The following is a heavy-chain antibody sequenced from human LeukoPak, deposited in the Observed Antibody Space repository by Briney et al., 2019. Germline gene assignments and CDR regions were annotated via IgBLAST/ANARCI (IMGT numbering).Heavy chain of an antibody. CDR1: GFSFRTYS. Sequence: QSGGSLRLSCAASGFSFRTYSMNWVRQAPGKGLEWVSAISGRGDRTFYADSVKGRFTISRDNSKNTLLLQMNSLRADDTAVYYCAKDRSRGSSGWGSSFDYRGQGTLVTVSS. V-gene: IGHV3-23*01. CDR3: AKDRSRGSSGWGSSFDY. D-gene: IGHD6-19*01. CDR2: ISGRGDRT. J-gene: IGHJ4*02.